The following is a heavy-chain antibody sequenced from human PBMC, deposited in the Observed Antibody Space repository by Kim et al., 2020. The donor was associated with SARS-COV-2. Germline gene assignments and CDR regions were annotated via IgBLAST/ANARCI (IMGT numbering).Heavy chain of an antibody. CDR2: INHSGST. CDR3: ARVGDVSSGYYSRYFDY. CDR1: GGSFSGYY. V-gene: IGHV4-34*01. Sequence: SETLSLTCAVYGGSFSGYYWSWIRQPPGRGLEWIGEINHSGSTNYNPSLKSRVTISVDTSKNQFSLQLSSVTAADTAVYYCARVGDVSSGYYSRYFDYWG. J-gene: IGHJ4*01. D-gene: IGHD3-3*01.